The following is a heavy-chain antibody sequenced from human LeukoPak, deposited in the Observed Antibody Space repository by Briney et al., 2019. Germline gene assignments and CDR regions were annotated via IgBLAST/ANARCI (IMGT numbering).Heavy chain of an antibody. J-gene: IGHJ4*02. V-gene: IGHV3-21*01. CDR3: ARLLDWRFDY. D-gene: IGHD3-9*01. CDR1: GFTFCSYS. Sequence: PGGSLRLSCAASGFTFCSYSMNWVRQAPGKGLEWVSSISSSSSYIYYADSVKGRFTISRDNAKNSLYLQMNSLRAEDTAVYYCARLLDWRFDYWGQGTLVTVSS. CDR2: ISSSSSYI.